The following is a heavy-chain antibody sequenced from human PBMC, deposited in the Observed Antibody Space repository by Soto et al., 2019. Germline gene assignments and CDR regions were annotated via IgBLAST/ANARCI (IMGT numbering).Heavy chain of an antibody. CDR3: EKEDDSSGSDY. J-gene: IGHJ4*02. V-gene: IGHV3-30*18. D-gene: IGHD3-22*01. Sequence: GGSLRLSCAASGFTFSSYGMHWVRQAPGKGLEWVAVISYDGSNKYYADSVKGRFTISRDNSKNTLYLQMNSLRAEDTAVYYCEKEDDSSGSDYWGQGTLVTVSS. CDR1: GFTFSSYG. CDR2: ISYDGSNK.